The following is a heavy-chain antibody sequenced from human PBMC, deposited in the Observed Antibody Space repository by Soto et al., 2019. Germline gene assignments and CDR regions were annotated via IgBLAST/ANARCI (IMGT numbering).Heavy chain of an antibody. CDR3: ARGIVGATTPFDY. CDR2: IYYTGSS. Sequence: SETLSLTYTVSGGSISNFYWNWVRQPPGKGLEWIGYIYYTGSSNSSPSLKSRVTMSVDLSRNQLFLRLNSVTAADTAVYYCARGIVGATTPFDYWGQGNLVT. CDR1: GGSISNFY. D-gene: IGHD1-26*01. V-gene: IGHV4-59*01. J-gene: IGHJ4*02.